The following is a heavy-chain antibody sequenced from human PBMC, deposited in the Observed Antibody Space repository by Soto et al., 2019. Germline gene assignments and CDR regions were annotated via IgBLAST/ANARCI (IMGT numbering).Heavy chain of an antibody. D-gene: IGHD2-8*01. CDR1: GFTFSSYA. J-gene: IGHJ5*02. Sequence: QVQLVESGGGVVQPGRSLRLSCAASGFTFSSYAMHWVRQAPGKGLEWVAVISYDGSNKYYADSVKGRFTISRDNSKNTLYLQMKSLRAEDTAVYYCARDNGRLLMVYARIDPWGQGTLVTVSS. CDR2: ISYDGSNK. CDR3: ARDNGRLLMVYARIDP. V-gene: IGHV3-30-3*01.